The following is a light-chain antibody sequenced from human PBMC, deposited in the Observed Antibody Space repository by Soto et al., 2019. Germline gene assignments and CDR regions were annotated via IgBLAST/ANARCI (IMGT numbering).Light chain of an antibody. Sequence: DIQMTQSPSSLSTSVGERVTITCQASQDISNSLNWYQQKPGKAPNLLIYEASKLQTGVPSRFSGGGSGTHFTFTISNLQPEDIATYYCQQYNSYSRTFGQGTKVEIK. V-gene: IGKV1-33*01. CDR2: EAS. J-gene: IGKJ1*01. CDR1: QDISNS. CDR3: QQYNSYSRT.